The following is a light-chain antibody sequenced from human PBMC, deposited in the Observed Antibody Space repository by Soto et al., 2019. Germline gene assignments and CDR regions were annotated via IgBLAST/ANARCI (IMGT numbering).Light chain of an antibody. CDR3: QQCGSSST. Sequence: EIVLTQSPATLSLSPGERGTLSCRASQSVSSHLAWYQQKPGQAPRLLIYDASKRPTGIPARFSGSGSGTDFTLTISSLEPEDSAVYYCQQCGSSSTFGQGTRLEIK. V-gene: IGKV3-11*01. CDR1: QSVSSH. J-gene: IGKJ5*01. CDR2: DAS.